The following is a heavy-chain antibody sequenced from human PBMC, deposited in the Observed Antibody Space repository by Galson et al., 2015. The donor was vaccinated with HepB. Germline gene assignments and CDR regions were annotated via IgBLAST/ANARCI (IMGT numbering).Heavy chain of an antibody. J-gene: IGHJ4*02. V-gene: IGHV3-7*03. D-gene: IGHD1-26*01. CDR1: GFTFSNFW. Sequence: SLRLSCAASGFTFSNFWMHWVRQAPGKGLEWVANIDQDGSQVYYVDSVKGRFTISRDNAKNSLYLQMNSLRADDTAIYYCVRAPGGIYSYWGRGILVTVSS. CDR3: VRAPGGIYSY. CDR2: IDQDGSQV.